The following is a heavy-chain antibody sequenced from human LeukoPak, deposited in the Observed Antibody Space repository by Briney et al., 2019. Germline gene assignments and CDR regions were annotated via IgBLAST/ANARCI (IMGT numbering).Heavy chain of an antibody. V-gene: IGHV3-23*01. J-gene: IGHJ4*02. CDR2: ITGSGEIT. CDR1: GFTLSSGA. Sequence: GGSLRLSCAASGFTLSSGAMSWVRQAPGKGLEWVSGITGSGEITKYAGSVKGRFTISRDTSKNTLYLQMNSLRVEDTAVYYCAKDALHIWGSYADHWGQGTLVTVSS. D-gene: IGHD3-16*01. CDR3: AKDALHIWGSYADH.